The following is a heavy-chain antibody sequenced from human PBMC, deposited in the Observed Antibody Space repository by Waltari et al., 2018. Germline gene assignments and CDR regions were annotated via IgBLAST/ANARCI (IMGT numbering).Heavy chain of an antibody. CDR3: ASPRTF. Sequence: QVQLVESGGGVVQPGRSPRLSCAASGFTFSSYAMHWVRQAPGKGMEWVAVISYDGSNKYYADSVKGRFTISRDNSKNTLYLQMNSLRAEDTAVYYCASPRTFGGQGTLVTVSS. J-gene: IGHJ4*02. D-gene: IGHD3-3*02. V-gene: IGHV3-30-3*01. CDR2: ISYDGSNK. CDR1: GFTFSSYA.